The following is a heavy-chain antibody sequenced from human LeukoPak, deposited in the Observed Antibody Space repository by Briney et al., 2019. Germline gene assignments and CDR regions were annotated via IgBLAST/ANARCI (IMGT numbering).Heavy chain of an antibody. J-gene: IGHJ6*02. D-gene: IGHD2-2*01. CDR3: ARAACSSTSCLDYYGMDV. V-gene: IGHV1-69*04. CDR1: GGTFSSYA. Sequence: ASVKVSCKASGGTFSSYAISWVRQAPGQGLEWMGRIIPILGIANYAQKFQGRVTITADKSTSTAYMELSSLRSEDTAVYYCARAACSSTSCLDYYGMDVWGQGTTVTVSS. CDR2: IIPILGIA.